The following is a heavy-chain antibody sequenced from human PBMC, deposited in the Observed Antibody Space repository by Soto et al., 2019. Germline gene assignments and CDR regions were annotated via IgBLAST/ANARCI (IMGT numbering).Heavy chain of an antibody. J-gene: IGHJ4*02. CDR3: ASVTFGGIFLAH. V-gene: IGHV4-59*01. D-gene: IGHD3-16*01. Sequence: WETLSLTCTVSAAPFSKYYWTWIRQPPGKGLEWIGYIYFNGNTKYNPSLVGRLTISIDTTKKEFYLKLTSVTAAAAAVYYCASVTFGGIFLAHWGQGTLVTVSS. CDR2: IYFNGNT. CDR1: AAPFSKYY.